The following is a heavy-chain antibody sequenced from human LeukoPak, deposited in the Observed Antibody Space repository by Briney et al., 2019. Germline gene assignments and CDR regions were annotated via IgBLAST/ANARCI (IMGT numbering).Heavy chain of an antibody. V-gene: IGHV3-23*01. J-gene: IGHJ4*02. Sequence: GGSLRLSCAASGFTFTNSAITWVRQAPGKRLEWVSTVSGSGGNTYYADSVKGRFTISRDNSENTLYLQMNSLRAQDTAVYYCAKSLAVPGSPDYWGLGTLVTVSS. CDR2: VSGSGGNT. CDR3: AKSLAVPGSPDY. D-gene: IGHD6-19*01. CDR1: GFTFTNSA.